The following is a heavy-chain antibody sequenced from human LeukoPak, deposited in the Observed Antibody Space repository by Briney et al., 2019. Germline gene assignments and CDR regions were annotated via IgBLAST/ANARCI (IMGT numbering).Heavy chain of an antibody. Sequence: SETLSLTCAVYGGSFSGYYWSWIRQPPGKGLEWIGYIYYSGSTNYNPSLKSRVTISVDTSKNQFSLKLSSVTAADTAVYYCARVSSTNFYDNRGWFDPWGRGTLVTVSS. V-gene: IGHV4-59*01. D-gene: IGHD3-22*01. CDR2: IYYSGST. CDR1: GGSFSGYY. J-gene: IGHJ5*02. CDR3: ARVSSTNFYDNRGWFDP.